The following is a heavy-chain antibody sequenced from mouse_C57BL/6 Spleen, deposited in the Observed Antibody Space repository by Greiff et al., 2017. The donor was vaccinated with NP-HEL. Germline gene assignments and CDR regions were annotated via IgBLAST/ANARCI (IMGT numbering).Heavy chain of an antibody. J-gene: IGHJ2*01. V-gene: IGHV1-82*01. CDR3: AREAYYSNSDY. Sequence: LVESGPELVKPGASVKISCKASGYAFSSSWMNWVKQRPGKGLEWIGRIYPGDGDTNYNGKFKGKATLTADKSSSTAYMQLSSLTSEDSAVYFCAREAYYSNSDYWGQGTTLTVSS. D-gene: IGHD2-5*01. CDR1: GYAFSSSW. CDR2: IYPGDGDT.